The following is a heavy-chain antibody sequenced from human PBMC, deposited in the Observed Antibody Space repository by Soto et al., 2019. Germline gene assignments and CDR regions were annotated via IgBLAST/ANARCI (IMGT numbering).Heavy chain of an antibody. CDR1: GFTVNNTY. V-gene: IGHV3-53*02. J-gene: IGHJ4*02. CDR2: IYSGGDT. Sequence: EVHLVETGGGLIQPGGSLRLSCAASGFTVNNTYMSWVRQPPGKGLEWVSIIYSGGDTYYADSVKGRFTISRDSSKNTVYIQMNNLRAEDTALYYCARGDPFAVWGQGTLVTVSS. CDR3: ARGDPFAV.